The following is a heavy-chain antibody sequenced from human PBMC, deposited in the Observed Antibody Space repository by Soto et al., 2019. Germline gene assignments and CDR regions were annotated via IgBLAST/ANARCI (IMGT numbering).Heavy chain of an antibody. J-gene: IGHJ6*02. D-gene: IGHD2-2*01. Sequence: QQEKRQGLEWMGIINPSGGSTSYAQKFQGRVTMTRDTSTSTVYMELSSLRSEDTAVYYCARERAVVPAAPIRYYYYYGMDVWGQGTTVTGSS. CDR3: ARERAVVPAAPIRYYYYYGMDV. V-gene: IGHV1-46*01. CDR2: INPSGGST.